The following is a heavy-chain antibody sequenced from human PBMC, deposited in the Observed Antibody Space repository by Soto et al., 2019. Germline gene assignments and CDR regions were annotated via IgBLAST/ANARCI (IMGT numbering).Heavy chain of an antibody. CDR2: IYFTGNA. Sequence: SETLSLTCTVSGGSITSSSHFWGWVRQPPGKGLEWIGTIYFTGNAYYTPSLKSRLTMSIDTSKNEFSLRLNSVTAADTAVYYCAGQTFTIAAASYGRSNWFDTWGPGTLVTVSS. V-gene: IGHV4-39*01. CDR3: AGQTFTIAAASYGRSNWFDT. D-gene: IGHD6-25*01. CDR1: GGSITSSSHF. J-gene: IGHJ5*02.